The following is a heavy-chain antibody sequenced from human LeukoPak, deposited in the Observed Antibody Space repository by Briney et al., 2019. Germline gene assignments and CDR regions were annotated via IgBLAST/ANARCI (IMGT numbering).Heavy chain of an antibody. Sequence: GGSLRLSCATSGFNFTNFAMNWVRQAPGKGLEWVSFISGSGGTKHYADSVKGRFTISRDSSNNLVFLQMSNLRPDDTAVYFSARDSPYTLWAVFEPWGQGTLVIVSS. D-gene: IGHD3-16*01. CDR3: ARDSPYTLWAVFEP. V-gene: IGHV3-23*01. CDR1: GFNFTNFA. CDR2: ISGSGGTK. J-gene: IGHJ5*02.